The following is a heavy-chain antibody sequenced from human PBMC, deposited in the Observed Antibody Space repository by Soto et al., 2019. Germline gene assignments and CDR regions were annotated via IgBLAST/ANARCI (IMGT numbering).Heavy chain of an antibody. J-gene: IGHJ6*02. D-gene: IGHD2-21*01. CDR3: ARDNLPRYCGGECYPYYYYGMDV. CDR1: GGCISSSSYY. Sequence: SETLSLTCTVSGGCISSSSYYWGWIRQPPGKGLEWIGSIYYSGSTYYNPSLKSRVTISVDTSKNQFSLKLSSVTAADTAVYYCARDNLPRYCGGECYPYYYYGMDVWGQGTTVTVSS. V-gene: IGHV4-39*07. CDR2: IYYSGST.